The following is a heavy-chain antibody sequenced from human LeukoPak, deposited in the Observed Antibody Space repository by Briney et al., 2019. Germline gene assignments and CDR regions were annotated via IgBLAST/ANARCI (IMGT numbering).Heavy chain of an antibody. D-gene: IGHD6-13*01. V-gene: IGHV3-48*01. J-gene: IGHJ3*02. CDR1: GFTFSAYS. Sequence: GGSLRLSCAGSGFTFSAYSMNWVRQAPGKGLEWVSYISSGGSTIYYADSAKGRFTISRDNAKNSLYLQMNSLRAEDTAVYYCAKDLSGPGIAAAFDAFDIWGQGTMVTVSS. CDR3: AKDLSGPGIAAAFDAFDI. CDR2: ISSGGSTI.